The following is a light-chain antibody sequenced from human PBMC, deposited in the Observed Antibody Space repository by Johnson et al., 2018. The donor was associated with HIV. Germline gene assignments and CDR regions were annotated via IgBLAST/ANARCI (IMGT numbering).Light chain of an antibody. V-gene: IGLV1-51*02. Sequence: QSVLTQPPSVSAAPGREVTISCSGSSSNIGSNYVSWYQQLPGTAPKLLIYENNKRPSGIPDRFSGSKSGTSATLGITGLQTGDEADYYCGTWHSSLSTGGVVGSGTKVTVL. CDR3: GTWHSSLSTGGV. CDR2: ENN. CDR1: SSNIGSNY. J-gene: IGLJ1*01.